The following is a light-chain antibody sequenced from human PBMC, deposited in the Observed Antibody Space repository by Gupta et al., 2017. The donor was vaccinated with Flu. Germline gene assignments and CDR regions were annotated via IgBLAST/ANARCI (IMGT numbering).Light chain of an antibody. J-gene: IGKJ3*01. CDR3: RQALHTPKT. CDR2: LGS. V-gene: IGKV2-28*01. CDR1: QSLLHSNGHKY. Sequence: DIVMTQSPLSLPVTPGEPASISCRSSQSLLHSNGHKYLDWYVQKPGQSPQILIYLGSERAYGVPDRFSGSGSGTDFTLTITRGEPEDVGIYYYRQALHTPKTFGHGTXVDIK.